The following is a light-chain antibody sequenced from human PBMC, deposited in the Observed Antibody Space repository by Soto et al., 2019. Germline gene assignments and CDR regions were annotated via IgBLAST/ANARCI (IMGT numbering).Light chain of an antibody. CDR1: SGDIGGYNY. Sequence: QSVLTQPASMSGSPGQSITISWTGTSGDIGGYNYISWYQQLPGKAPKFIIYDVRNRPSGVSNRFSGSRSGNTASLTISGLQAEDEADYYCSSYTSSSTVIFGGGTQLTVL. CDR2: DVR. V-gene: IGLV2-14*01. J-gene: IGLJ2*01. CDR3: SSYTSSSTVI.